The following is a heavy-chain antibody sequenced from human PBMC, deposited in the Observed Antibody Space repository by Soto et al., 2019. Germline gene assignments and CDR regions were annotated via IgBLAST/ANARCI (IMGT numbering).Heavy chain of an antibody. V-gene: IGHV3-23*01. CDR2: ISGSGGST. CDR1: GFTFSSYA. CDR3: ASYDILTGRFHYYYYMDV. J-gene: IGHJ6*03. Sequence: GGSLRLSCAASGFTFSSYAMSWVRQAPGKGLEWVSAISGSGGSTYYADSVKGRFTISRDNSKNTLYLQMNSLRAEDTAVYYCASYDILTGRFHYYYYMDVWGKGTTVTVSS. D-gene: IGHD3-9*01.